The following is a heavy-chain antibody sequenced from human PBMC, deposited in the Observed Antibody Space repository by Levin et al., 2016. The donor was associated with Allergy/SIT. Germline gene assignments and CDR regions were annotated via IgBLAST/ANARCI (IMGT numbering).Heavy chain of an antibody. CDR2: IYYSGNT. Sequence: SETLSLTCSVSGASISSYHWSWIRQPPGQGLEWVGYIYYSGNTDYNPSLKSRVTISVDASKNQFSLKLTSVTVADTAAYYCARAEYSSYVRFDYWGQGTLVTVSS. D-gene: IGHD6-6*01. J-gene: IGHJ4*02. CDR3: ARAEYSSYVRFDY. CDR1: GASISSYH. V-gene: IGHV4-59*01.